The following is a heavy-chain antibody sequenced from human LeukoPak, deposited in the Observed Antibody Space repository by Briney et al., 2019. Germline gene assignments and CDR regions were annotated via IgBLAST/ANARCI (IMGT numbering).Heavy chain of an antibody. CDR1: SESFTAYY. J-gene: IGHJ4*02. CDR2: INHVGST. V-gene: IGHV4-34*01. Sequence: SETLPLTCAASSESFTAYYWSWIRQSPEKGLEWIGHINHVGSTNYNPSLRSRVTLSVDTSNSQFSLEVKSVTAADTATYYCARGQGWPPHFDFWGQGALVTVSS. CDR3: ARGQGWPPHFDF. D-gene: IGHD5-24*01.